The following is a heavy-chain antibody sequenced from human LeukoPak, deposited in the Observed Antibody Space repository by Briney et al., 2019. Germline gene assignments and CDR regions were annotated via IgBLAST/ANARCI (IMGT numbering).Heavy chain of an antibody. V-gene: IGHV3-48*03. CDR1: GFTFSSYE. CDR3: GRDQWVGELSHRMDG. CDR2: ISSSGSTI. Sequence: PGGSLRLSCAASGFTFSSYEMNWVRQAPGKGLEWVSYISSSGSTIYYADSVKGRFTISRDNAKNSLYLQMNSLRAEDTAVYYCGRDQWVGELSHRMDGRGQGTTVTVSS. D-gene: IGHD3-16*02. J-gene: IGHJ6*02.